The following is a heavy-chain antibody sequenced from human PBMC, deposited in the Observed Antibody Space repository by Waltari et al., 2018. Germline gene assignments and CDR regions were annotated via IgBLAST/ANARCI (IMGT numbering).Heavy chain of an antibody. V-gene: IGHV3-15*01. CDR1: GFTFSNAW. Sequence: EVQLVESGGGLVKPGGSLRLSCAASGFTFSNAWMSWVGQAPGQGLEWVGRIKSKTDGGTTDYAAPVKGRFTISRDDSKNTLYLQMNSLKTEDTAVYYCTNYYYGSGSYYNAGGYWGQGTLVTVSS. J-gene: IGHJ4*02. CDR3: TNYYYGSGSYYNAGGY. CDR2: IKSKTDGGTT. D-gene: IGHD3-10*01.